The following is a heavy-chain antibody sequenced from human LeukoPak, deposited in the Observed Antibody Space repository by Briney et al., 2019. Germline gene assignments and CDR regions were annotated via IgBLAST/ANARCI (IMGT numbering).Heavy chain of an antibody. V-gene: IGHV1-2*02. CDR2: INPNSGGT. CDR1: GYTFTGYY. CDR3: ARGLYGDYYVAY. D-gene: IGHD4-17*01. Sequence: ASVKVSCKASGYTFTGYYLHWVRQAPGQGLEWMGWINPNSGGTKYAQKFQGRVTMTRDTSITTAYMELSSLTSGDTAIYYCARGLYGDYYVAYWGQGTQVTVSS. J-gene: IGHJ4*02.